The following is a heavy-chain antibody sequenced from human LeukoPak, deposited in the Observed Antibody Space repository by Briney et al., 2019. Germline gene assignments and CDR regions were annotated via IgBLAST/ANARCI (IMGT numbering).Heavy chain of an antibody. CDR2: IYTSGST. CDR3: ARDDYGGSPYYYYYMDV. Sequence: SETLSLTCSVYGGSISSYYWSWIRQPAGQGLEWIGRIYTSGSTNYNPSLKSRVTMSVATSKNQFSLKLSSVTAADTAVYYCARDDYGGSPYYYYYMDVWGKGTTVTVSS. D-gene: IGHD4-23*01. CDR1: GGSISSYY. V-gene: IGHV4-4*07. J-gene: IGHJ6*03.